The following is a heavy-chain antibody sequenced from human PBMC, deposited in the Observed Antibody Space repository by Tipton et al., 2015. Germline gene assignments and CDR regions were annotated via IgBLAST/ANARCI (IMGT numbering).Heavy chain of an antibody. Sequence: QLVQSGAEVKKPGASVNISCKASGYSFTNYYMHLVRQAPGQGLEWMGIINPSGGSTTSSQKFQGRVTMTRDTSTNTVYMELSSLRFEDTAVYYCARGSRSGDSAQGYWGQGTLVTVSS. V-gene: IGHV1-46*01. CDR1: GYSFTNYY. J-gene: IGHJ4*02. CDR3: ARGSRSGDSAQGY. D-gene: IGHD3-3*01. CDR2: INPSGGST.